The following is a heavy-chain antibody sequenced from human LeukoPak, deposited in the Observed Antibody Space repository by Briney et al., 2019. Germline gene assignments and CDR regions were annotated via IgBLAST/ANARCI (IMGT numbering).Heavy chain of an antibody. V-gene: IGHV3-53*01. Sequence: GGSLRLSCAASGFTVSSNYMSWVRQAPGKGLEWVSVIYSGGSTYYADSVKGRFTISRDNSKNTLYLQMNSLRAADTAVYYCASAHYSSSWFDYWGQGTLVTVSS. J-gene: IGHJ4*02. CDR1: GFTVSSNY. CDR3: ASAHYSSSWFDY. D-gene: IGHD6-13*01. CDR2: IYSGGST.